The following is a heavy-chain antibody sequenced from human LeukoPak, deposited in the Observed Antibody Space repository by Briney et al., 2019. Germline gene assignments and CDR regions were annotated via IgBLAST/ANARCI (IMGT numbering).Heavy chain of an antibody. V-gene: IGHV1-2*02. CDR3: ARGGGGLQH. J-gene: IGHJ1*01. D-gene: IGHD2-15*01. Sequence: ASVKVSCKASGGTFSSYAISWVRLAPGQGLEWMGWIDPNSGGTNYAQKFQGRVTMTRDTSISTAYMELSSLMSDDTAIYYCARGGGGLQHWGQGTLVTVSS. CDR1: GGTFSSYA. CDR2: IDPNSGGT.